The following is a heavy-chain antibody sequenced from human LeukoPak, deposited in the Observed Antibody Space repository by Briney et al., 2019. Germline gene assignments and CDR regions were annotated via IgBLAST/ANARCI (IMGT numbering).Heavy chain of an antibody. CDR3: AKSINYYYDSSGYYRAFDI. J-gene: IGHJ3*02. D-gene: IGHD3-22*01. Sequence: GGSLRLSCAASGFTFSSYAMSWVRQAPGKGLEWVSAISGSGGSTYYADSVKGRSTISRDNSKNTLYLQMNSLRAEDTAVYYCAKSINYYYDSSGYYRAFDIWGQGTKVTVSS. CDR2: ISGSGGST. V-gene: IGHV3-23*01. CDR1: GFTFSSYA.